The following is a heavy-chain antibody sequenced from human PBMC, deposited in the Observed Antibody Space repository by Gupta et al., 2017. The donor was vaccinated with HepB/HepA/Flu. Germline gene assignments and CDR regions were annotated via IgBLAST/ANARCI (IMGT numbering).Heavy chain of an antibody. CDR1: GGTFSSYA. CDR3: ARENYYDSSGRIGGADAFDI. CDR2: IIPIFGTA. Sequence: QVQLVQSGAEVKKPGSSVKVSCKASGGTFSSYAISWVRQPPGQGLEWMGGIIPIFGTANYAQKFQGRVTITADESTSTAYMELSSLRSEDTAVYYCARENYYDSSGRIGGADAFDIWGQGTMVTVSS. J-gene: IGHJ3*02. V-gene: IGHV1-69*01. D-gene: IGHD3-22*01.